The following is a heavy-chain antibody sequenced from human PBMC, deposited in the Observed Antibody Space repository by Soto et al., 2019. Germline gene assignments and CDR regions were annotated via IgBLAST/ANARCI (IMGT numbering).Heavy chain of an antibody. CDR2: IYYTGVT. Sequence: SETLSLTCTVSGASLHIGVYYWAWVRHNPGKGLEWIGYIYYTGVTYYNPSLGSRVNISVDTSKNQFSLELTSVTAADTAVYYRARDGSSTANWLDPWGPGFLLTVSS. J-gene: IGHJ5*02. CDR1: GASLHIGVYY. CDR3: ARDGSSTANWLDP. D-gene: IGHD2-2*01. V-gene: IGHV4-31*03.